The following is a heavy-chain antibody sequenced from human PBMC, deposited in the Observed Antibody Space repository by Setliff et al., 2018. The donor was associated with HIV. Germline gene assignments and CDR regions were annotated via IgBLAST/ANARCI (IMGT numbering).Heavy chain of an antibody. CDR2: IFRSGTT. Sequence: SETLSLTCTLSGGSFGDYHWSWIRQPAGRGLEWIGRIFRSGTTDYKFSLKSRVTISIDTSKNQLSLQLSSVTAADTAVYYCARGLSFYDPGGFDYWGQGTLVTVSS. CDR1: GGSFGDYH. J-gene: IGHJ4*02. V-gene: IGHV4-4*07. D-gene: IGHD3-22*01. CDR3: ARGLSFYDPGGFDY.